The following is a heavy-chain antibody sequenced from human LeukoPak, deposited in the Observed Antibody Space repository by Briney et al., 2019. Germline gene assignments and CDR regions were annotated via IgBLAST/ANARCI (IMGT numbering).Heavy chain of an antibody. CDR2: IKQDGSEK. V-gene: IGHV3-7*03. CDR3: AKIGIIHSWMYFDY. CDR1: GFTFSRFW. D-gene: IGHD3-3*02. J-gene: IGHJ4*02. Sequence: QAGGSLRLSCAASGFTFSRFWMSWVRQAPGEGLEWVANIKQDGSEKYYVDSVKGRFTISRDNAKNSLYLQMNSLRAEDTAVYYCAKIGIIHSWMYFDYWGQGTLVTVSS.